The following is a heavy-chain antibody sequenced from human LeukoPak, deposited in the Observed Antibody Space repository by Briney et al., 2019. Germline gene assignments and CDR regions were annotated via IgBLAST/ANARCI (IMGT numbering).Heavy chain of an antibody. V-gene: IGHV3-21*01. CDR1: GFTFSNYS. Sequence: PGGSLRLSCAASGFTFSNYSMNWVRQAPGKGLEWVSSISSTNDFIYYADSVKGRFTISRDNAKNSLYLQMNSLRADDTGVYYCARDFTTNSGSYYYFDYWGQGTLVTVSS. CDR2: ISSTNDFI. J-gene: IGHJ4*02. D-gene: IGHD1-26*01. CDR3: ARDFTTNSGSYYYFDY.